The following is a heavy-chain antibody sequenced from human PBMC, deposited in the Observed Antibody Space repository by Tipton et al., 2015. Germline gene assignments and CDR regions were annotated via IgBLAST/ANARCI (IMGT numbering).Heavy chain of an antibody. Sequence: SLRLSCAASGFTFSTHNMNWVRRAPGKGLEWVSFINGGGNTRFYADSVKGRFTISRDNAKNSVYLQMNSLRAEDTAIYYCARDYPTSYDFLMDVWGQGTTVTVSS. CDR1: GFTFSTHN. CDR2: INGGGNTR. J-gene: IGHJ6*02. D-gene: IGHD3-3*01. CDR3: ARDYPTSYDFLMDV. V-gene: IGHV3-48*03.